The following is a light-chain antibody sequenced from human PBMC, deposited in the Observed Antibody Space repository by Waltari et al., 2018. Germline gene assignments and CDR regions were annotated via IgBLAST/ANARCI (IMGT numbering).Light chain of an antibody. V-gene: IGKV1-39*01. CDR1: QSIGSY. CDR3: QQSYSAPHT. Sequence: DIQMTQSPSSLSASVGDRVTITCRASQSIGSYFNWFQQKPGKVPKLLIYAASTLQSGVPSRFSGSGSGTEFTLTISSLQLEDFATYYCQQSYSAPHTFGQGTKLENK. CDR2: AAS. J-gene: IGKJ2*01.